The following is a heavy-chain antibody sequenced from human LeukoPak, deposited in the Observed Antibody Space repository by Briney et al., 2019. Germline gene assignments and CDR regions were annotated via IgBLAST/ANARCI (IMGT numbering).Heavy chain of an antibody. CDR1: GFTFSSYS. V-gene: IGHV3-21*01. D-gene: IGHD2-15*01. CDR2: ISSSSSYI. CDR3: ARAIYTGGAATHAFDI. J-gene: IGHJ3*02. Sequence: GGSLRLSCAASGFTFSSYSMNWVRQAPGKGLEWVSSISSSSSYIYCADSVKGRFTISRDNAKNSLYLQMNSLRAEDTAVYYCARAIYTGGAATHAFDIWGQGTMVTVSS.